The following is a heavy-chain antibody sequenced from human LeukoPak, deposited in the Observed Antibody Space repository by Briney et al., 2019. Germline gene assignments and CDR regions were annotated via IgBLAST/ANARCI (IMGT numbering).Heavy chain of an antibody. J-gene: IGHJ4*02. CDR3: AKQGYYGSGSYDYFDY. CDR1: GFTFSSYG. Sequence: GGSLRLSCAASGFTFSSYGMHWVRQAPGKGLEWVVFIRYDGSNKYYADSVKGRFTISRDNSKNTLYLQMNSLRAEDTAVYYCAKQGYYGSGSYDYFDYWGQGTLVTVSS. CDR2: IRYDGSNK. D-gene: IGHD3-10*01. V-gene: IGHV3-30*02.